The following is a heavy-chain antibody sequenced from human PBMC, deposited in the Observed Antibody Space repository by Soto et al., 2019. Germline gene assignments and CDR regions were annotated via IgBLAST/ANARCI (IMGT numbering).Heavy chain of an antibody. CDR1: GGSISSGDYY. CDR3: ARTLLASGHDWFDP. J-gene: IGHJ5*02. Sequence: KTSETLSLTCTVSGGSISSGDYYWSWIRQPPGKGLEWIGYIYYSGSTYYNPSLKSRVTISVDTSKNQFSLKLSSVTAADTAVYYCARTLLASGHDWFDPWGQGTLVTVSS. D-gene: IGHD3-3*02. CDR2: IYYSGST. V-gene: IGHV4-30-4*01.